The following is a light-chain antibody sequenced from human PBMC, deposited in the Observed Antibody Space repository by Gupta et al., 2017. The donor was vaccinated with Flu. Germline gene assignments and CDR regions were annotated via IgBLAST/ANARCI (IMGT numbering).Light chain of an antibody. J-gene: IGLJ1*01. CDR1: SSDVGSYNR. Sequence: SALTQPPSVSGSPGQSVTISCTGTSSDVGSYNRVSWYQQPPGTAPKLMIYDVSNRPSGVPDRFSGSKSGNTASLTISGLQADDEGDYYCSSYTSTSTYVFGTGTKVTVL. CDR3: SSYTSTSTYV. V-gene: IGLV2-18*02. CDR2: DVS.